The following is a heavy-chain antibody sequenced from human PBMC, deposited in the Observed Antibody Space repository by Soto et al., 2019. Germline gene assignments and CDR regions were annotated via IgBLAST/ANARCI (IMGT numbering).Heavy chain of an antibody. CDR1: GGSISSYY. Sequence: QVQLQESGPGLVKPSDTLSLSCTVSGGSISSYYWTLIRQPPGQGLEWIWYMSYSGSTNNNPSLKSRVTISVDTSKNQFSLRLSSVTAADTAVYYCAREVGRWKYSFDYWGQGILVTVSS. V-gene: IGHV4-59*01. CDR3: AREVGRWKYSFDY. CDR2: MSYSGST. D-gene: IGHD3-10*01. J-gene: IGHJ4*02.